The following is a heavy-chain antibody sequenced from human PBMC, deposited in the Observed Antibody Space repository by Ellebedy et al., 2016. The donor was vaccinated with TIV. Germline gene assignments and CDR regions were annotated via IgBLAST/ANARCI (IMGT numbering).Heavy chain of an antibody. Sequence: GESLKISCAASGFTFSSFAMHWIRQAPGKGLEWVSHMSGSDNSRPYIYYADSVRGRFTISRDDSKNTLYLQMNSLRAEDTAVYFCAKRPPYDRSRFYYCGMDVWGQGTTVTVSS. V-gene: IGHV3-23*01. J-gene: IGHJ6*02. CDR1: GFTFSSFA. D-gene: IGHD3-22*01. CDR3: AKRPPYDRSRFYYCGMDV. CDR2: MSGSDNSRPYI.